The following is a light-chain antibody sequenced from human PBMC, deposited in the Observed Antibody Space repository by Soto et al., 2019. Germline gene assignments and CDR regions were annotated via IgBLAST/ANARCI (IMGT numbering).Light chain of an antibody. CDR2: EVS. Sequence: QSALTQPASVSGSPGQSITISCTGTSSDVGGYNSVSWYQQHPGKAPELMIYEVSNRPSGVSNRFSGSKSGNTASLTISGLQAEDEADYFCSSYTNINTRVFGGGTKVTAL. CDR1: SSDVGGYNS. V-gene: IGLV2-14*01. J-gene: IGLJ3*02. CDR3: SSYTNINTRV.